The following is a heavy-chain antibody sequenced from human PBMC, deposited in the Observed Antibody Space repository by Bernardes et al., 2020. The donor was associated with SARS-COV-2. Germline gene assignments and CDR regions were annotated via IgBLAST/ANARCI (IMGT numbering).Heavy chain of an antibody. Sequence: SETLSLTCSVSGDSISSYFWSWIRQPPGKGLEWIGYFYSSGSTNYNPSLKSRVTISVDTSNNQFSLELNSVTAADTAVYYCARTRGGLAVAAYNFDYWGQGTLVTVSS. D-gene: IGHD6-19*01. V-gene: IGHV4-59*01. CDR2: FYSSGST. J-gene: IGHJ4*02. CDR1: GDSISSYF. CDR3: ARTRGGLAVAAYNFDY.